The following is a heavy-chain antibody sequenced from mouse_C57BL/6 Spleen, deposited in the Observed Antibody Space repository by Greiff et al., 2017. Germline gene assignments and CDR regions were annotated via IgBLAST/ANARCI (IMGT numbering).Heavy chain of an antibody. J-gene: IGHJ4*01. V-gene: IGHV1-15*01. Sequence: VKLMESGAELVRPGASVTLSCKASGYTFTDYEMHWVKQTPVHGLEWIGAIDPETGGTAYNQKFKGKAILTADKSSSTAYMELRSLTSEDSAVYYCTTDYGSPRRYAMDYWGQGTSVTVSS. CDR3: TTDYGSPRRYAMDY. D-gene: IGHD1-1*01. CDR2: IDPETGGT. CDR1: GYTFTDYE.